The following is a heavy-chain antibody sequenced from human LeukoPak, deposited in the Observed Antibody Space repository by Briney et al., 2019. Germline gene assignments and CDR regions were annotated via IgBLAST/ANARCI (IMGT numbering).Heavy chain of an antibody. Sequence: ASVKVSCKASGYTFTGYYMHWVRQAPGHGLEWMGRINPNSGGTNYAQKFQGRVTMTRDTSISTAYMELSRLRSDDTAVYYCATATTYCSGGSCYVGSWFDPWGQGTLVTVSS. V-gene: IGHV1-2*06. CDR2: INPNSGGT. CDR3: ATATTYCSGGSCYVGSWFDP. D-gene: IGHD2-15*01. J-gene: IGHJ5*02. CDR1: GYTFTGYY.